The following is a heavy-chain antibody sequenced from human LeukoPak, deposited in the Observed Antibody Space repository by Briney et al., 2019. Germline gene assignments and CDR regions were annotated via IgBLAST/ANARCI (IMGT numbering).Heavy chain of an antibody. CDR3: AISLTMLGLIYGGKGGMDY. CDR2: IYYSGST. CDR1: GGSISSSSYY. J-gene: IGHJ4*02. V-gene: IGHV4-39*01. D-gene: IGHD4-23*01. Sequence: PSETLSLTCTVSGGSISSSSYYWGWIRQPPGKGLEWIGSIYYSGSTYYNPSLKSRVTISVDTSRNQFSLKLSSVTAADTAVYYCAISLTMLGLIYGGKGGMDYWGQGTLVTVSS.